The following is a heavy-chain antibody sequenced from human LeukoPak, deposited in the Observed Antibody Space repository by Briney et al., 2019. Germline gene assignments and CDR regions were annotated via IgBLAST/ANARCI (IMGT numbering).Heavy chain of an antibody. Sequence: SETLSLTCTVSGGSISSYYWSWIRQPPGKGLEWIGYIYTSGSTNYNPSLKSRVTISVDTSKNQFSLKLSSVTAADTAVYYCARIRYYGDTGGWFDPWGQGTLVTVSS. V-gene: IGHV4-4*09. J-gene: IGHJ5*02. CDR2: IYTSGST. CDR1: GGSISSYY. CDR3: ARIRYYGDTGGWFDP. D-gene: IGHD4-17*01.